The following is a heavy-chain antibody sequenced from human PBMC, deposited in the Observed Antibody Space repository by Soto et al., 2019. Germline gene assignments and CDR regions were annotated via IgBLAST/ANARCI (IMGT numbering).Heavy chain of an antibody. CDR1: GYTFTSYG. CDR3: ARDSVRYCRDGVRYQGYYYFAMDV. CDR2: IRASNGNK. V-gene: IGHV1-18*01. D-gene: IGHD2-8*01. J-gene: IGHJ6*02. Sequence: QVQLVQSGAEVKNSGASVKVSCKASGYTFTSYGFSWVRQAPGQGLEWMGWIRASNGNKNYAQKLQGRVTMTKEPSTGTAYMELRSLRSDDKATYYCARDSVRYCRDGVRYQGYYYFAMDVWGQGTTVTVS.